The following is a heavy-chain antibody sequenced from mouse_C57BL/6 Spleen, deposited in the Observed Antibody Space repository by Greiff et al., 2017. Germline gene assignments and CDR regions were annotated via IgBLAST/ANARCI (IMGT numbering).Heavy chain of an antibody. CDR3: ARNLPYYAMGY. D-gene: IGHD2-10*01. V-gene: IGHV2-2*01. CDR2: IWSGGST. J-gene: IGHJ4*01. CDR1: GFSLTSYG. Sequence: VKLLESGPGLVQPSQSLSITCTASGFSLTSYGVHWVRQSPGKGLEWLGEIWSGGSTDYNAAFIYRLSISKDNSRSQVFYIRNRLQADDTAIYYGARNLPYYAMGYWGQGASVTVSS.